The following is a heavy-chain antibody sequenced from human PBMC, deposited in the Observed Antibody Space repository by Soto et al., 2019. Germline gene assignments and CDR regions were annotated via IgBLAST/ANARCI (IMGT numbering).Heavy chain of an antibody. CDR1: GGSISSSSYY. CDR2: IYYSGST. V-gene: IGHV4-39*01. D-gene: IGHD1-26*01. CDR3: ARQDGSYYVYYYYYGMDV. Sequence: QLQLQESGPGLVKPSETLSLTCTVSGGSISSSSYYWGWIRQPPGKGLEWIGSIYYSGSTYYNPSLKSRVTISVDTSKNQFSLKLSSVTAADTAVYYCARQDGSYYVYYYYYGMDVWGQGTTVTVSS. J-gene: IGHJ6*02.